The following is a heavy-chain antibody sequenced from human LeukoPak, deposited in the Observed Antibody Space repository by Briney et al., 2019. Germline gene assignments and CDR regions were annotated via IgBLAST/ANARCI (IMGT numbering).Heavy chain of an antibody. V-gene: IGHV3-11*01. Sequence: GGSLRLSCAAPGFRFSDYYMSWIRQAPGKGLEWVSYISGSGDTIYYADSVQGRFTISRDNAKNSLYLQMNSLRAEDTAVYHCARSRRMVRAVVDYWGQGTLVTVSS. CDR2: ISGSGDTI. CDR3: ARSRRMVRAVVDY. J-gene: IGHJ4*02. CDR1: GFRFSDYY. D-gene: IGHD3-10*01.